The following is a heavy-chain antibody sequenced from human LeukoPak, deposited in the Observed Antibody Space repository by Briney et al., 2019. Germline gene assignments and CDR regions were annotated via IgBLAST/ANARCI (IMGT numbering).Heavy chain of an antibody. CDR3: ARAFSASKSCDY. Sequence: GASVKVSCRTSGYDFSTYGITWVRQAPGQGLEYMGWIRPSNGNRNYAQKVQDRVTLTTDTSTSTVYMELRSLRSDDTAAYYCARAFSASKSCDYWGQGTLVTVSS. D-gene: IGHD6-19*01. CDR1: GYDFSTYG. J-gene: IGHJ4*02. V-gene: IGHV1-18*01. CDR2: IRPSNGNR.